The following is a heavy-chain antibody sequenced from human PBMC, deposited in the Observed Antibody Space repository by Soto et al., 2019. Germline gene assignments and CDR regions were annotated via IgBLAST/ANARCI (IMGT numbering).Heavy chain of an antibody. J-gene: IGHJ4*02. V-gene: IGHV1-18*01. CDR3: ASDQGGSYYY. CDR2: ISAYNGNT. D-gene: IGHD1-26*01. Sequence: QVQLVQSGAEVKKPGASVKVSCKASGYTFTSYGISWVRQAPAQVLEWMGWISAYNGNTNYAQKLQGRVTMTTDTSSSTVYMERRSLRYEDAALYYCASDQGGSYYYWGQGTLVTVSS. CDR1: GYTFTSYG.